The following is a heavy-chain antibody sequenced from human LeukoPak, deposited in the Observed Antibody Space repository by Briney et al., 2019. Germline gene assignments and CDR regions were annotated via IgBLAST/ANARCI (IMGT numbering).Heavy chain of an antibody. CDR1: GFTFDDYA. CDR3: AKGTGDYYYMDV. Sequence: GGSLRLFCAASGFTFDDYAMHWVRQAPGKGLEWVAVIWYGGSNKYYADSVKGRFTISRDNSKNTLYLQMNSLRAEDTAVYYCAKGTGDYYYMDVWGKGTPVTVSS. D-gene: IGHD7-27*01. J-gene: IGHJ6*03. CDR2: IWYGGSNK. V-gene: IGHV3-30*02.